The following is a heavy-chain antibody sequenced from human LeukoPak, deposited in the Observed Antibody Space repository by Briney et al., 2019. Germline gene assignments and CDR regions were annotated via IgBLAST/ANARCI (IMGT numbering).Heavy chain of an antibody. J-gene: IGHJ4*02. V-gene: IGHV1-69*02. CDR1: GGTFSSYT. D-gene: IGHD5-12*01. CDR3: ARGTSVATPVDY. CDR2: IIPILGIA. Sequence: SVKVSCKASGGTFSSYTISWVRQAPGQGLEWMGRIIPILGIANYAQKFQGRVTITVDKSTSTAYMELSSLRSEDTAVYYCARGTSVATPVDYWGQGTLVTVSS.